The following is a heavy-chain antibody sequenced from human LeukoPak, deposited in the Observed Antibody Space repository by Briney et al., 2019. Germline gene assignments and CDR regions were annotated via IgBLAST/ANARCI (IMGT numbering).Heavy chain of an antibody. CDR1: GFSFNYYA. Sequence: GGSLRLSCVASGFSFNYYAMSWVRQAPGKGLEWVSALTGTGYTTYYADSVKGRFTISRDNSNNTLFLQMNSLRAEDTAVYYCAKDHTGCGTAIYYYYGMDVWGQGTTVTVSS. V-gene: IGHV3-23*01. CDR3: AKDHTGCGTAIYYYYGMDV. D-gene: IGHD1-14*01. CDR2: LTGTGYTT. J-gene: IGHJ6*02.